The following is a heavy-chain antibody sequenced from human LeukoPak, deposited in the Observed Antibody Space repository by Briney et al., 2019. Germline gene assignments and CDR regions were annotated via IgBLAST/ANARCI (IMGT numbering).Heavy chain of an antibody. CDR2: VYYSGST. CDR1: GDSINNHY. V-gene: IGHV4-4*07. J-gene: IGHJ4*02. Sequence: SETLSLTCTVSGDSINNHYWSWIRQPAGKGLEWIGRVYYSGSTIYNPSFKSRLTMSVDRSKDQVSLKLTSLTAADTAVYHCARDRGSIYFNYFDYWGQGALVTVSS. D-gene: IGHD3-10*01. CDR3: ARDRGSIYFNYFDY.